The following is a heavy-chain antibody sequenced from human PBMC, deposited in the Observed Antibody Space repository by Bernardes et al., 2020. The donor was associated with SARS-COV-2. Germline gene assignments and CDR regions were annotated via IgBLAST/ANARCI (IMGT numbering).Heavy chain of an antibody. CDR2: IYRGGNT. D-gene: IGHD4-17*01. Sequence: GGSLRLSCAASGFTVSDSYMTWVRQAPGKGLEWVSVIYRGGNTYYADSVKGRFTISRDNPNNMLFLQMNSLTVDDTAMYYCARTLNDYGDPFDHWGQGTLVTVSS. CDR1: GFTVSDSY. CDR3: ARTLNDYGDPFDH. V-gene: IGHV3-66*02. J-gene: IGHJ4*02.